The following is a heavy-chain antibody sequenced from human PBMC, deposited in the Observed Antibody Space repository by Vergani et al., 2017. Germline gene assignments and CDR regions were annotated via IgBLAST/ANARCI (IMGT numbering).Heavy chain of an antibody. CDR2: IRYDGTKR. CDR1: GFTFRIYV. CDR3: TKAGQYDSDNFHDS. Sequence: QVQLVESGGGVVQPGGSLRLSCIASGFTFRIYVMHLVRQAPGKGLEWVAFIRYDGTKRFYGDSVKGRFTISRDNSQTTVFLQMNSLRADDSAVYYCTKAGQYDSDNFHDSWGQGALVTVAS. J-gene: IGHJ1*01. D-gene: IGHD3-22*01. V-gene: IGHV3-30*02.